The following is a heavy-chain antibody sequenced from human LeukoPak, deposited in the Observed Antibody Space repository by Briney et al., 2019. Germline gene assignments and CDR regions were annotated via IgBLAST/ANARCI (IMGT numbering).Heavy chain of an antibody. CDR3: ARDRQYRLFDFDF. CDR2: INTNTGNP. V-gene: IGHV7-4-1*02. D-gene: IGHD5-18*01. Sequence: ASVKVSCKPSGYSFSRYAINWMRQAPGQGLEWMGWINTNTGNPTYAHGFTGRFVSSLDTSVTTAYLQISSLKAEDTAVYYCARDRQYRLFDFDFWGQGTMVTVSS. CDR1: GYSFSRYA. J-gene: IGHJ3*01.